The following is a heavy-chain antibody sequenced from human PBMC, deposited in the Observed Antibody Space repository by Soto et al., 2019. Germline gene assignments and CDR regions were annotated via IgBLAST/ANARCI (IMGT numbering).Heavy chain of an antibody. V-gene: IGHV4-61*01. Sequence: SETLSLTCSVSGGSVNADNYYWTWVRQPPGKGLEWIGNIHNNGTTNYNPSLQNRVTLSIDTSKNQYSLQLTSVTAADAALYYCARDIRGFSRALDYWGRGTPVTVSS. CDR2: IHNNGTT. CDR3: ARDIRGFSRALDY. J-gene: IGHJ4*02. D-gene: IGHD5-18*01. CDR1: GGSVNADNYY.